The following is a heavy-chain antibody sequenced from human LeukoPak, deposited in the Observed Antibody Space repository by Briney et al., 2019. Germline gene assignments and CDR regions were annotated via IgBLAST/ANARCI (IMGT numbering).Heavy chain of an antibody. D-gene: IGHD2-2*01. Sequence: PGRSLRLSCAASGFTFDDYAMHWVRQAPGKGLEWVSGISWNSGSIGYADSVKGRFTTSSANAKNSLYLQMNSLRAEDTALYYCAKGDRVVPAAILDYWGQGTLVTVSS. V-gene: IGHV3-9*01. CDR3: AKGDRVVPAAILDY. J-gene: IGHJ4*02. CDR1: GFTFDDYA. CDR2: ISWNSGSI.